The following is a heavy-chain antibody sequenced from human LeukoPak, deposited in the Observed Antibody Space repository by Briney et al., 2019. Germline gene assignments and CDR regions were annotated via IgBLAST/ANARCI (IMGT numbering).Heavy chain of an antibody. CDR3: TKRSRGYYDY. J-gene: IGHJ4*02. D-gene: IGHD3-10*01. Sequence: GGSLRLSCAASGFTVSTDNMSWVRQVPGKGLEWVSVVYSGNDGTNYADSVRGRFTISRDDSKNMVYLQMNNLRLEDAAVCYCTKRSRGYYDYWGQGTLVTVSS. CDR2: VYSGNDGT. V-gene: IGHV3-66*02. CDR1: GFTVSTDN.